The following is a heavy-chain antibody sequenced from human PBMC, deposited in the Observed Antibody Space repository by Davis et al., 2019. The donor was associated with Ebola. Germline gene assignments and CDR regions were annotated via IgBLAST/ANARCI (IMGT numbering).Heavy chain of an antibody. V-gene: IGHV5-10-1*01. D-gene: IGHD5-18*01. Sequence: GESLKIPCKGSGYSFSSYWINWVRQMPGKGLEWMGRIDPSDSYSNYSPSFQGHVTISADKSISTAYLQWSSLKASDTAMYYCAITAMDTFFDYWGQGTLVTVSS. J-gene: IGHJ4*02. CDR1: GYSFSSYW. CDR3: AITAMDTFFDY. CDR2: IDPSDSYS.